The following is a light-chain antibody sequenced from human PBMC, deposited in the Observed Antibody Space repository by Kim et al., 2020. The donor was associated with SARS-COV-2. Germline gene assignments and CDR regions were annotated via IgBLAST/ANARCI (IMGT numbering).Light chain of an antibody. J-gene: IGKJ2*01. V-gene: IGKV3-11*01. Sequence: EIVLTQSPATLSLSPGERATLSCRASQSVSSYLAWYQQKPGQAPRLLIYDASNRATGIAARFSGSGSGTDFTLTISSLEPEDFAVYYCKQRSNWPPYTFGQGTKLEI. CDR3: KQRSNWPPYT. CDR2: DAS. CDR1: QSVSSY.